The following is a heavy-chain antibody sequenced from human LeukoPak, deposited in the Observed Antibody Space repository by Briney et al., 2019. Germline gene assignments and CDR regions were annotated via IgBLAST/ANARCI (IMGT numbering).Heavy chain of an antibody. CDR1: GLTLSGYG. CDR3: ARDFSYFRIHFDY. V-gene: IGHV3-48*01. J-gene: IGHJ4*02. D-gene: IGHD3-9*01. Sequence: GGSLRLSCVASGLTLSGYGMNWVRQAPGKGLEWLSYISTTMTAIYYADSVKGRFTVSRDNAKNSLYLQMDSLRAEDTAVYYCARDFSYFRIHFDYWGQGTLVTVSS. CDR2: ISTTMTAI.